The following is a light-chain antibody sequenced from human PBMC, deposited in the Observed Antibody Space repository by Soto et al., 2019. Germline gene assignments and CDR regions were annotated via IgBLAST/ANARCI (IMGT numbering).Light chain of an antibody. CDR2: EAS. Sequence: DIQMTQSPSSVSASVGDRVTITGRASQGITNRLAWYQQKPGKAPKILIYEASSLQSGVKSRISGSGSGTDFTLTISSLQPEDFATYYCQQANSFPITFGQGTRLEIK. CDR1: QGITNR. CDR3: QQANSFPIT. J-gene: IGKJ5*01. V-gene: IGKV1D-12*01.